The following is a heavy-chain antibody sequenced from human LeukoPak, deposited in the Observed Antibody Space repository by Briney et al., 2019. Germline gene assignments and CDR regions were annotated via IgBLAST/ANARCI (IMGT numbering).Heavy chain of an antibody. V-gene: IGHV3-7*01. J-gene: IGHJ4*02. CDR1: GFTFSSYA. CDR3: ARDLGIDRFDQ. Sequence: GGSLRLSCAASGFTFSSYAMSWVRQAPGKGLEWVANIKQDGSEKYYMDSVRGRFTISRDNAKNSLYLQMNSLRAEDTAVYYCARDLGIDRFDQWGQGTLVTVST. D-gene: IGHD7-27*01. CDR2: IKQDGSEK.